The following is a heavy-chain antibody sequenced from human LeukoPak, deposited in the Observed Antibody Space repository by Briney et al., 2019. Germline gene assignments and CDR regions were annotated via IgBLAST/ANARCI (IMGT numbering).Heavy chain of an antibody. CDR1: GYTFTGYY. CDR3: ARDLEVRGVSYSFEY. Sequence: ASVKVSCKASGYTFTGYYMHWVRQAPGQGLEWMGWINPNSGGTNYAQKFQGRVTMTRDTSISTAYMELSRLRSDDTAVYYCARDLEVRGVSYSFEYWGQGTLVTVSS. V-gene: IGHV1-2*02. CDR2: INPNSGGT. D-gene: IGHD3-10*01. J-gene: IGHJ4*02.